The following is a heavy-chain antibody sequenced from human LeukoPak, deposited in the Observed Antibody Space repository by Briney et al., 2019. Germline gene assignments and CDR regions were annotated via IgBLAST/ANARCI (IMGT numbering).Heavy chain of an antibody. D-gene: IGHD5-18*01. Sequence: PSETLSLTCTVSGGSISNGDYYWGWIRQPPGKGLEWIGSIYYSGTTYYNPSLKSRVSISVDTSKNQFSLKLSSVTAADTAVYYCARLLRSGSNGYIVGVHNWFDPWGQGTLVTVSS. CDR1: GGSISNGDYY. CDR3: ARLLRSGSNGYIVGVHNWFDP. CDR2: IYYSGTT. V-gene: IGHV4-39*01. J-gene: IGHJ5*02.